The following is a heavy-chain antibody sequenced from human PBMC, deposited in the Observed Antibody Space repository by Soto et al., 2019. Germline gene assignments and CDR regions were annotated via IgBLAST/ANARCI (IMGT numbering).Heavy chain of an antibody. Sequence: SETLSLTCTVSGGSISSGGYYWSWIRQHPGKGLEWIGYIYYSGSTYYNPSLKSRVTISVDTSKNQFSLKLSSVTAADTAVYYCARDNNHRLSAYSSSPTYWFGPWGQGTLVTVSS. CDR3: ARDNNHRLSAYSSSPTYWFGP. CDR1: GGSISSGGYY. CDR2: IYYSGST. V-gene: IGHV4-31*03. D-gene: IGHD6-6*01. J-gene: IGHJ5*02.